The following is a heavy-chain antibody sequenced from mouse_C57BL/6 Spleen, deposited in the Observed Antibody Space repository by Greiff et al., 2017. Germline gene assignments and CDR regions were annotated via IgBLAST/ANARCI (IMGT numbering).Heavy chain of an antibody. Sequence: EVQGVESGGGLVQPGGSLSLSCAASGFTFTDYYMSWVRQPPGKALEWLGFIRNKANGYTTEYSASVKGRFTISRDNSQSILYRQMNALRAEDSAAYYCARYYSDAMDYWGQGTSVTVSS. D-gene: IGHD2-12*01. J-gene: IGHJ4*01. CDR1: GFTFTDYY. CDR3: ARYYSDAMDY. V-gene: IGHV7-3*01. CDR2: IRNKANGYTT.